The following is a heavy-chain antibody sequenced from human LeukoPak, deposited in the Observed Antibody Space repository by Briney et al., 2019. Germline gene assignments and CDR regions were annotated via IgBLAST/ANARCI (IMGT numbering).Heavy chain of an antibody. V-gene: IGHV4-4*07. D-gene: IGHD1-26*01. J-gene: IGHJ4*02. CDR2: IYTSGST. CDR3: ARLNTHGGSGSYYFDY. CDR1: GGSISSYY. Sequence: SETLSLTCTVSGGSISSYYWSWIRQPAGKGLEWIGRIYTSGSTNYNPSLKSRVTMSVDTSKNQFSLKLSSVIAADTAVYYCARLNTHGGSGSYYFDYWGQGTLVTVSS.